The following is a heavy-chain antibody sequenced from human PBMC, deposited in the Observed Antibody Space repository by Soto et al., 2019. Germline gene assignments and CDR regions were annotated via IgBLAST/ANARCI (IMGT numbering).Heavy chain of an antibody. Sequence: QVRLVQSGAEVKKPGASVKVACKAFGYTFSNYGITWVRQAPGQGLEWMGWISAYNGDTNYAQKLQDRVTMTTDTSTSTDYMELRSLKSDDTAVYYCARGWYSGTYYPPVYWGQGTLVTVSS. CDR2: ISAYNGDT. J-gene: IGHJ4*02. CDR1: GYTFSNYG. D-gene: IGHD1-26*01. CDR3: ARGWYSGTYYPPVY. V-gene: IGHV1-18*01.